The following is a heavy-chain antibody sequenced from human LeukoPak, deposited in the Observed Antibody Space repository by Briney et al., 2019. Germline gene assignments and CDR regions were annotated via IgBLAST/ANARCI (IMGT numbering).Heavy chain of an antibody. CDR3: ARDGSEEWPIGY. Sequence: GGSLRLSCAASGFTFSSKWMSWVRQAPGKGLEWLANIKYDGSEKYHVDPVRGRFTITRDNAKNSLYLQMNSLRAEDTAVYYCARDGSEEWPIGYWGQGTLVTVSS. J-gene: IGHJ4*02. CDR1: GFTFSSKW. V-gene: IGHV3-7*01. D-gene: IGHD3-10*01. CDR2: IKYDGSEK.